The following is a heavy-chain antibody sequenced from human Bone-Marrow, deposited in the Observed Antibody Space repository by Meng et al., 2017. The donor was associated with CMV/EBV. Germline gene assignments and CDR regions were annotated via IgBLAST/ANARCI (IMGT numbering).Heavy chain of an antibody. CDR3: ARYSSSSSYFDY. Sequence: ESLKISCAVYGGSFSGYYWSWIRQPPGKGLEWIGEINHSGSTNYNPSLKSRVTISVVTSKNQFSLKLSSVTAADTAVYYCARYSSSSSYFDYWGQGTLVTVSS. CDR1: GGSFSGYY. J-gene: IGHJ4*02. CDR2: INHSGST. D-gene: IGHD6-6*01. V-gene: IGHV4-34*01.